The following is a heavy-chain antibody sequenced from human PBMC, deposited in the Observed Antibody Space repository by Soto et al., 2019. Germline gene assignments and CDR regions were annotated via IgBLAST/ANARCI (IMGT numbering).Heavy chain of an antibody. J-gene: IGHJ6*02. CDR3: ARDPVVSSGWVRGMDV. CDR2: IWYDGRNK. V-gene: IGHV3-33*01. CDR1: GFTFSSYG. Sequence: QVQLVESGGGVVQPGRSLRLSCAASGFTFSSYGMHWVRQAPGNGLEWVAVIWYDGRNKYYAYSVKGRFTISRDNSTNTLYLHMNSLRAEDTAVYDWARDPVVSSGWVRGMDVWGQGTTVTVS. D-gene: IGHD6-19*01.